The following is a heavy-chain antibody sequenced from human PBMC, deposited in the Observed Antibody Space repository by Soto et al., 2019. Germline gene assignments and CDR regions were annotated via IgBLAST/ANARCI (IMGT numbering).Heavy chain of an antibody. CDR3: ARNYYDSSGYYFLLDY. Sequence: GGSLRLSCAASGFTFSSYAMHWVRQAPGKGLEWVAVISYDGSNKYYADSVKGRFTISRDNSKNTLYLQMNSLRAEDTAVYYCARNYYDSSGYYFLLDYWGQGTLVTVSS. CDR2: ISYDGSNK. V-gene: IGHV3-30-3*01. J-gene: IGHJ4*02. D-gene: IGHD3-22*01. CDR1: GFTFSSYA.